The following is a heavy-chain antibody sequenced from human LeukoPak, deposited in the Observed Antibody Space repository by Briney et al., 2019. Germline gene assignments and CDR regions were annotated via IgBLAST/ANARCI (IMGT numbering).Heavy chain of an antibody. CDR2: IKTDGSTI. J-gene: IGHJ3*01. D-gene: IGHD1-7*01. CDR3: ASDLELAVPLLATGAFAF. V-gene: IGHV3-74*01. Sequence: PGGSLRLSCAASGFVFSNYWMHWVRQAPGKGLVWVSRIKTDGSTITYADSVKGRFTISRDNARNTLYLQMNSLRVEDTATYFCASDLELAVPLLATGAFAFWGQGTKVTVSS. CDR1: GFVFSNYW.